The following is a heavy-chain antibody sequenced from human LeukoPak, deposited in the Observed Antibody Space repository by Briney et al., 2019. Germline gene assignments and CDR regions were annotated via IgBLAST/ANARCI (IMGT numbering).Heavy chain of an antibody. V-gene: IGHV4-30-4*01. J-gene: IGHJ6*02. CDR2: IYYSGTT. Sequence: SQTLSLTCTVSGGSISSGDFYWSWIRQPPEKGLEYIGYIYYSGTTFYNPSLRSRITISIDTSKNQFSLKLSSVTAADTAVYYCARDRSTVDYYGLDVWGQGTTVIVSS. D-gene: IGHD4-23*01. CDR3: ARDRSTVDYYGLDV. CDR1: GGSISSGDFY.